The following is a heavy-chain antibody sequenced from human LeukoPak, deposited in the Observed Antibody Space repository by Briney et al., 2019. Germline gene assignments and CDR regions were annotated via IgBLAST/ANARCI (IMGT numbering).Heavy chain of an antibody. CDR1: GGSISSYY. V-gene: IGHV4-59*01. D-gene: IGHD3-10*01. Sequence: PSETLSLTCTVSGGSISSYYWSWIRQPPGKGLEWIGYIYYSGSTNYNPSLKSRVTISVDSSKNQFSLKLSSVTAADTAVYYCARAVRGVEFDYWGQGTLVTVSS. CDR2: IYYSGST. CDR3: ARAVRGVEFDY. J-gene: IGHJ4*02.